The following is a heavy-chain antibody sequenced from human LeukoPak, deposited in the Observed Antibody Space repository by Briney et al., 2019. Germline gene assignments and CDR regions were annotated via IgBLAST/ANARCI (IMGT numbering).Heavy chain of an antibody. J-gene: IGHJ4*02. D-gene: IGHD3-10*01. V-gene: IGHV4-59*01. CDR3: ARVGTYYRSLDS. Sequence: SETLSLTRTLSGGSISTYYWSWIRQPPGKGLEWIGYIYHSGGTNYNPSLKSRVTISLDTSKSQFSLKLSSVTAADTAVYYCARVGTYYRSLDSWGQGTLVTVSS. CDR2: IYHSGGT. CDR1: GGSISTYY.